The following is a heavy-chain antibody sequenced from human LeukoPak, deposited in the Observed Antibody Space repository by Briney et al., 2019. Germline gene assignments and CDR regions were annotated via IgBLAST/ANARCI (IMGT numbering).Heavy chain of an antibody. CDR3: ARGGIWGPTHDAFDI. Sequence: PSETLSLTCAVYGGSFSGYYWSWIRQPPGKGLEWIGEINHSGSTNYNPSLKSRVTISVDTSKNQFSLKLSSVTAADTAVYYCARGGIWGPTHDAFDIWGQGTMVTVSS. CDR2: INHSGST. CDR1: GGSFSGYY. D-gene: IGHD7-27*01. V-gene: IGHV4-34*01. J-gene: IGHJ3*02.